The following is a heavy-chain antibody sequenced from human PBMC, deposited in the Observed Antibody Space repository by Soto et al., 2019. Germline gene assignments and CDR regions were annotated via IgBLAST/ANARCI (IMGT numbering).Heavy chain of an antibody. CDR3: ATDHFGSNSDALEY. J-gene: IGHJ4*02. V-gene: IGHV3-48*02. CDR1: GFSFSSYS. CDR2: ISSSGVI. D-gene: IGHD1-1*01. Sequence: GGSLRLSCAASGFSFSSYSMNWVRQAPGKGLEWVSSISSSGVIYYADSVKGRFSISRDNAKNSLSLQMFSLRDEDTAIYFCATDHFGSNSDALEYWGQGTPVTVSS.